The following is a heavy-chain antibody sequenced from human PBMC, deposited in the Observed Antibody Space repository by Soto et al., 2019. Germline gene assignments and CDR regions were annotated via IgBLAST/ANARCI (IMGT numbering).Heavy chain of an antibody. Sequence: SETLSLTCTVSGGSISSSSYYWGWIRQPPGKGLEWIGSIYYSGSTYYNPSLKSRVTISVDTSKNQFSLKLSSVTAADTAVYYCARLERIYGMDVWGQGTTVTVSS. CDR1: GGSISSSSYY. CDR2: IYYSGST. J-gene: IGHJ6*02. V-gene: IGHV4-39*01. D-gene: IGHD1-1*01. CDR3: ARLERIYGMDV.